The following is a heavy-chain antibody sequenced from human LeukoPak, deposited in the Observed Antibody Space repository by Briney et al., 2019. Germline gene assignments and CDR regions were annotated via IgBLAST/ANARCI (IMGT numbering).Heavy chain of an antibody. D-gene: IGHD6-13*01. J-gene: IGHJ4*02. CDR1: GFTFSSYA. V-gene: IGHV3-23*01. CDR2: ISGSGGST. Sequence: PGGSLRLSCAASGFTFSSYAMSWVRQAPGKGLEWVSAISGSGGSTYYADSVKGRFTISRDNSKNTLYLQMNSLRAEDTAVYYCAKDPEYSSSWCDSGDYIDYWGQGTLVTVSS. CDR3: AKDPEYSSSWCDSGDYIDY.